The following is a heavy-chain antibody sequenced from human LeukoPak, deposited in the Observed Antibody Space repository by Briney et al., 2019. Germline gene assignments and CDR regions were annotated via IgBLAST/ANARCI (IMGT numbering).Heavy chain of an antibody. D-gene: IGHD1-7*01. CDR1: GGSISSSSYY. Sequence: SETLSLTCSVSGGSISSSSYYWGWIRQPPGKGLEWNGSIFYSGSTYYNPSLKSRVTISVDTSKNQFSLKLSSVTAADTAVYYCARRLGTTHFDYWGQGTLVAVSS. J-gene: IGHJ4*02. CDR3: ARRLGTTHFDY. CDR2: IFYSGST. V-gene: IGHV4-39*01.